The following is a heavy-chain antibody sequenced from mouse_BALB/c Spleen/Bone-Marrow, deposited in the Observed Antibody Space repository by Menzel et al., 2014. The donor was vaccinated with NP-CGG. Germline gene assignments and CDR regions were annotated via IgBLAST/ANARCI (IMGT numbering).Heavy chain of an antibody. Sequence: EVQLQQSGTDLVKPGASVKLSCTASGFNIKDTYMHWVKQRPEQGLDWIGGIDHASGNIQYDPKFQGRGAITADTTSNTAYLQLISLTSEDTAVYYCASLTGTFDYWGQGTPLTVSS. V-gene: IGHV14-3*02. CDR3: ASLTGTFDY. CDR1: GFNIKDTY. D-gene: IGHD4-1*01. J-gene: IGHJ2*01. CDR2: IDHASGNI.